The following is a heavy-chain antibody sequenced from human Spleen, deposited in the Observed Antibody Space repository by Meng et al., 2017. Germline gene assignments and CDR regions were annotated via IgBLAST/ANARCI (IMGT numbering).Heavy chain of an antibody. Sequence: GSLRLSCAVSGYSISTEYYWSWIRQPPGKVLEWIGEINHSGSTNYNPSLESRATISVDTSQNNLSLKLSSVAAADSAVYYCARGPTTMAHDFDYWGQGTLVTVSS. V-gene: IGHV4-38-2*01. J-gene: IGHJ4*02. D-gene: IGHD4-11*01. CDR1: GYSISTEYY. CDR2: INHSGST. CDR3: ARGPTTMAHDFDY.